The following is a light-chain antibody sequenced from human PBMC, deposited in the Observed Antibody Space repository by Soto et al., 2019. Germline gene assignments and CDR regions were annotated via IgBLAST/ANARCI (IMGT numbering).Light chain of an antibody. J-gene: IGKJ1*01. CDR3: QQYDSYWTM. V-gene: IGKV1-5*01. CDR2: DVS. CDR1: QTINNR. Sequence: DVQMTQSPSTLSASVGDRVTIPCRASQTINNRLAWYQQKPGKAPKLLIFDVSSLESGVPSRFRGSGSGTEFTLTISSLQPDDFATYYCQQYDSYWTMFGQGTKVDI.